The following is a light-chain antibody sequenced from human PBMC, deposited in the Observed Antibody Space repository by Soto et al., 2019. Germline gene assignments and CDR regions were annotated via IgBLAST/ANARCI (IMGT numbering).Light chain of an antibody. V-gene: IGKV3-20*01. CDR2: GAS. CDR1: QSVSNNY. Sequence: EIVLTQSPGTLSLSPGEGATVSCRASQSVSNNYLAWYQQKPGQAPRLLIYGASNRATGIPDRFSGSGSGTDFTLTISRLEPEDFAVYYCQQYGSSGTFGQGTKVDI. CDR3: QQYGSSGT. J-gene: IGKJ1*01.